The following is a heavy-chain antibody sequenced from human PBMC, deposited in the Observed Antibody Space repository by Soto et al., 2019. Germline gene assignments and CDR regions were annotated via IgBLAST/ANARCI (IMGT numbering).Heavy chain of an antibody. Sequence: SETLSLTCTVSGGSVSSGSYYWSWIRQPPGKGLEWIGYIYYSGSTNYNPSLKSRVTISVDTSKNQFSLKLSSVTAADTAVYYCARDKKWEPDAFDIWGQGTMVTVSS. V-gene: IGHV4-61*01. CDR3: ARDKKWEPDAFDI. CDR1: GGSVSSGSYY. D-gene: IGHD1-26*01. CDR2: IYYSGST. J-gene: IGHJ3*02.